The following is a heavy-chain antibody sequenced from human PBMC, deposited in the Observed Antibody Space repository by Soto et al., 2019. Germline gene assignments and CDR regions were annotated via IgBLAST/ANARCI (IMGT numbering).Heavy chain of an antibody. CDR1: GFTFSSYW. V-gene: IGHV3-7*04. Sequence: EVPLVESGGGLVQPGGSLRLSCAASGFTFSSYWMSWVRQAPGKGLEWVANIKQDGSEKYYVDSVKGRFTISRDNAKNSLYLQMNSLRAEDTAVYYCARGTTMVRGVIELVDYWGQGTLVTVSS. CDR2: IKQDGSEK. CDR3: ARGTTMVRGVIELVDY. J-gene: IGHJ4*02. D-gene: IGHD3-10*01.